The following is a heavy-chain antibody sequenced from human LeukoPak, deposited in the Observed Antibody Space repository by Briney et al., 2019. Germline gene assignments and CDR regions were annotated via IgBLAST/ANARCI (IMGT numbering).Heavy chain of an antibody. D-gene: IGHD6-19*01. J-gene: IGHJ4*02. Sequence: GGSLRLSCAASGFTFSSYWMSWVRQAPGKGLEWVANIKQDGSEKCFVDSVKGRFTISRDNAKNSLYLQMNSLRAEDTAVYYCARVVSGWHYFDYWGQGTLVTVSS. V-gene: IGHV3-7*03. CDR2: IKQDGSEK. CDR1: GFTFSSYW. CDR3: ARVVSGWHYFDY.